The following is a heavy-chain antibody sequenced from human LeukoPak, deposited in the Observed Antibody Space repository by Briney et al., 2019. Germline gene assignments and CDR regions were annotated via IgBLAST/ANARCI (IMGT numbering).Heavy chain of an antibody. J-gene: IGHJ6*03. Sequence: GGSLRLSCAASGFTFSSYEMNWVRQAPGKGPEWVSYISSSGSTIYYADSVKGRFTISRDNAKNSLYLQMNSLRAEDTAVYYCARVYSEYYYYYMDVWGKGTTVTISS. CDR1: GFTFSSYE. CDR3: ARVYSEYYYYYMDV. V-gene: IGHV3-48*03. D-gene: IGHD2-15*01. CDR2: ISSSGSTI.